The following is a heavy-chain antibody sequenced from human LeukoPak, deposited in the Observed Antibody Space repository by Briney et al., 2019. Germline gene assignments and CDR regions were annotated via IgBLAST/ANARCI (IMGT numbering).Heavy chain of an antibody. CDR2: ISSSGSNT. CDR3: AREGLRSSRALDAFDF. D-gene: IGHD1-26*01. V-gene: IGHV3-11*05. CDR1: GFTFSDHY. J-gene: IGHJ3*01. Sequence: SGGSLRLSCAASGFTFSDHYMSWIRQAPGRGLEWVSCISSSGSNTDYADSVKGRFTISRDNAKNSLYLQMNTLRAEDTAVYYCAREGLRSSRALDAFDFWGQGTVVTVSS.